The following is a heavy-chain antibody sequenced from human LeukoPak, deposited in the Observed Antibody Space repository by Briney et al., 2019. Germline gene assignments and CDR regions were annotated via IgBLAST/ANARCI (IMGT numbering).Heavy chain of an antibody. V-gene: IGHV1-18*01. CDR3: ARAVRGVGYYYYMDV. Sequence: ASVKVSCKASGYTFTSYGISWVRQAPGQGLEWMGWISAYNGNTNYAQKLQGRVTMTTDTSTSTAYMELRSLRSDDTAVYYCARAVRGVGYYYYMDVWGKGTTVTVSS. CDR1: GYTFTSYG. CDR2: ISAYNGNT. J-gene: IGHJ6*03. D-gene: IGHD1-26*01.